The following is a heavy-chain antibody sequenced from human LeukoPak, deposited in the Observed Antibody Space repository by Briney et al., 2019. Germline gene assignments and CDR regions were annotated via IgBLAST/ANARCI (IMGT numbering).Heavy chain of an antibody. D-gene: IGHD6-13*01. J-gene: IGHJ6*02. CDR3: ARDRVVAAAGINVPSYYYGLDV. CDR1: GYTLSIYG. Sequence: ASVKVSCKASGYTLSIYGFSWVRQAPGQGLEWMGWINAYNGNTNFAPKFQGRATMTTDTSTSTIYMDLRSLRSGDTAVYYCARDRVVAAAGINVPSYYYGLDVWGQGTTVTVSS. CDR2: INAYNGNT. V-gene: IGHV1-18*01.